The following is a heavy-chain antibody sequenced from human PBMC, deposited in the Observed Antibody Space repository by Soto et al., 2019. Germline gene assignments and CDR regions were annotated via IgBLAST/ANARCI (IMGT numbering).Heavy chain of an antibody. CDR1: GGSISSGDYY. J-gene: IGHJ4*02. CDR2: IYYSGST. V-gene: IGHV4-30-4*01. CDR3: ARGYCSGGSCRSSFDC. D-gene: IGHD2-15*01. Sequence: QVQLQESGPGLVKPSQTLSLTCTVSGGSISSGDYYWSWIRQPPGKGLEWIGYIYYSGSTYYNPSLKSRVTISVDTSKNQFSLKLSSVTAADTAVYYCARGYCSGGSCRSSFDCWGQGTLVTVSS.